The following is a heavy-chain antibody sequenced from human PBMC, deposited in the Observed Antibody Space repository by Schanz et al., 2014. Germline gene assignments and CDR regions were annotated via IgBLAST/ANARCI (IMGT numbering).Heavy chain of an antibody. Sequence: EVQLVESGGGLIQPGGSLRLSCAASGFGFSSYSMNWVRQAPGKGLEWVSAISGSGGSTYYADSVKGRFTISRDNSRDTVYLQMNSLRADDTAMYYCARVALPGYSSPRDAFDIWGQGTMVTVSS. J-gene: IGHJ3*02. D-gene: IGHD5-18*01. CDR1: GFGFSSYS. V-gene: IGHV3-23*04. CDR2: ISGSGGST. CDR3: ARVALPGYSSPRDAFDI.